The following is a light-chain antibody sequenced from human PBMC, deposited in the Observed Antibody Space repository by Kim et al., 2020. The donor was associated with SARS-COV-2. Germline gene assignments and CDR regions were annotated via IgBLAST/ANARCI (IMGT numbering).Light chain of an antibody. CDR1: QSVRSRY. J-gene: IGKJ4*01. Sequence: APQERGSLSFGAHQSVRSRYLAGYQQKPGQAPRLLFYGASNGSIGIPDRFSGVGSGTDFTLTITRLEPKDFAVYYGQQHGASSPTFGGGTKVDIK. V-gene: IGKV3-20*01. CDR2: GAS. CDR3: QQHGASSPT.